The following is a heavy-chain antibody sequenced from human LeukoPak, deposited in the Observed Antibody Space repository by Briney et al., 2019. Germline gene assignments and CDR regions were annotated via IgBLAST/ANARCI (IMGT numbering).Heavy chain of an antibody. D-gene: IGHD6-19*01. CDR1: GGSISSYY. CDR2: IYYSGST. J-gene: IGHJ5*02. CDR3: ARAGGSSGWLTPNH. Sequence: PSETLSLTCTVSGGSISSYYWSWIRQPPGKGLEWIGYIYYSGSTNYNPSLKSRVTISVDTSKNQFSLKLSSVTAADTAVYYCARAGGSSGWLTPNHWGQGTLVTVSS. V-gene: IGHV4-59*01.